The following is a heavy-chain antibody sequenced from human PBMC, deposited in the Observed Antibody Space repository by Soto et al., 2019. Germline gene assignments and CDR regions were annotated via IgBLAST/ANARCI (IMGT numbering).Heavy chain of an antibody. CDR1: GFTFSDYY. CDR3: AKQQQLVGYYYYGMDV. Sequence: GSLRLSCAASGFTFSDYYMSWIRQAPGKGLEWVSYISSSSSYTNYADSVKGRFTISRDNAKNSLYLQMNSLRAEDTAVYYCAKQQQLVGYYYYGMDVWGQGTTVTSP. CDR2: ISSSSSYT. J-gene: IGHJ6*02. V-gene: IGHV3-11*06. D-gene: IGHD6-13*01.